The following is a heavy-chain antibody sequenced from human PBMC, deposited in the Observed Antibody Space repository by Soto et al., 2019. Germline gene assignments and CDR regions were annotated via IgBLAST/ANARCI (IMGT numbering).Heavy chain of an antibody. V-gene: IGHV4-31*03. Sequence: QVQLLESGPGLVKASQTLSLTCSISGGSISSGGYYWSWVRQRPWKGLEWIGYIYFNENTYYNPSLKTRVTISAGTSKSQFSLRLSSVTAADAAVYYCARQITMVRGIDFWGPGISVSVSS. D-gene: IGHD3-10*01. CDR2: IYFNENT. CDR1: GGSISSGGYY. CDR3: ARQITMVRGIDF. J-gene: IGHJ4*02.